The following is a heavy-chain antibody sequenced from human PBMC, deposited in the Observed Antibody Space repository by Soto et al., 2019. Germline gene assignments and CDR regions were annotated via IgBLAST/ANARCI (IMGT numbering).Heavy chain of an antibody. D-gene: IGHD7-27*01. CDR3: ATVHGDPDAFDI. CDR1: GYTLTELS. CDR2: FDPEDGET. J-gene: IGHJ3*02. Sequence: ASVKVSCKVSGYTLTELSMHWVRQAPGKGLEWMGGFDPEDGETIYAQKFQGRVTMTEDTSTDTAYMELSSLRSEDTAVYYCATVHGDPDAFDIGGQGTMVTVSS. V-gene: IGHV1-24*01.